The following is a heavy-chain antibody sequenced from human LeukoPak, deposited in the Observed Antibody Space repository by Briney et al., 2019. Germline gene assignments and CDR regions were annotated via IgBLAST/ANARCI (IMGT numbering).Heavy chain of an antibody. J-gene: IGHJ4*02. CDR2: IIPILGVA. D-gene: IGHD3-22*01. CDR3: ARVMLANYYDSSGYHDY. CDR1: GYTFTSYD. V-gene: IGHV1-69*04. Sequence: ASVKVSCKASGYTFTSYDINWVRQAPGQGLEWMGRIIPILGVANYAQKFQGRVTITADKSTSTAYMELSSLRSEDTAVYYCARVMLANYYDSSGYHDYWGQGTLVTVSS.